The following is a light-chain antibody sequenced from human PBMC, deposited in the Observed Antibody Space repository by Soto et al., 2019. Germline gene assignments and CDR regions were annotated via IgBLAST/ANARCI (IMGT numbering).Light chain of an antibody. CDR3: QQYSRLWS. V-gene: IGKV1-5*03. CDR2: GAS. CDR1: ESISTW. J-gene: IGKJ1*01. Sequence: DIQMTQSPSTLSASVGDRVTITFRARESISTWLAWYQQKPGKAPKLLIYGASSLESGVPPRFSGDGSETDFTLTISSLQRDDFGTYYCQQYSRLWSFGQGTKVDIK.